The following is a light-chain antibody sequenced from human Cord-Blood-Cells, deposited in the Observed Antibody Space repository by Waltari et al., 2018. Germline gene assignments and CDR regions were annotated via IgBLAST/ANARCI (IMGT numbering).Light chain of an antibody. CDR3: CSYAGSSTWV. CDR1: SSDVGSYNL. V-gene: IGLV2-23*01. J-gene: IGLJ3*02. Sequence: QSAPTQPASVSGSPGQSITISCTRTSSDVGSYNLVSWYQQHPGKAPKLMIYEGSKRPSGVSNRFAGSKSGNTASLTTSGLQAEDEADYYCCSYAGSSTWVFGGGTKLTVL. CDR2: EGS.